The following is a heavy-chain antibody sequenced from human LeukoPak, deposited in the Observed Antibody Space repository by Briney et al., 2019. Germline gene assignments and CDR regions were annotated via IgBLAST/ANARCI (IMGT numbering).Heavy chain of an antibody. CDR1: GGTFSSYA. D-gene: IGHD6-13*01. J-gene: IGHJ4*02. CDR2: IIPILGIA. CDR3: ARDPTATYSSSWYPY. Sequence: SVKVSCKASGGTFSSYAISWVRQAPGQGLEWMGRIIPILGIANYAQKFQSRVTITADKSTSTAYMELSSLRSEDTAVYYCARDPTATYSSSWYPYWGQGTLVTVSS. V-gene: IGHV1-69*04.